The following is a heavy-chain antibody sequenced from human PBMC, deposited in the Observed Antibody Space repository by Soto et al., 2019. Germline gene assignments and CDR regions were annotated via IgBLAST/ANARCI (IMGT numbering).Heavy chain of an antibody. V-gene: IGHV3-11*01. J-gene: IGHJ3*02. CDR3: AGDHSVQWELPRHDAFDI. CDR1: GFTLSAYC. D-gene: IGHD1-26*01. CDR2: ISSSGSTI. Sequence: PGGSLRLSCAASGFTLSAYCMNWVRQAPGKGLEWVSYISSSGSTIYYADSVKGRFTISRDNAKNSLYLQMNSLRAEDTAVYYCAGDHSVQWELPRHDAFDIWGQGTMVTVSS.